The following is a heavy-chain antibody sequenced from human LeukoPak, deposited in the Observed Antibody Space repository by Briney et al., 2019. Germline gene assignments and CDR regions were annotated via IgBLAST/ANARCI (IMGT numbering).Heavy chain of an antibody. D-gene: IGHD1-14*01. CDR3: ARHPATDWFDP. J-gene: IGHJ5*02. Sequence: SETLSLTCTVSGGSISSYYWSWIRQPPGKGLEWIGYIYTSGSTNYNPSLKSRVTISVDTSKNQFSLKLSSVTAADTAVYYCARHPATDWFDPWGQGTLVTVSS. CDR2: IYTSGST. V-gene: IGHV4-4*09. CDR1: GGSISSYY.